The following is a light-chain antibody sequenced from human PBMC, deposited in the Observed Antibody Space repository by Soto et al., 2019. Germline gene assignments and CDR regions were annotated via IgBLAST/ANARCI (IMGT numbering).Light chain of an antibody. CDR2: DAS. CDR3: QQYGNSPIT. CDR1: QSVSSSY. Sequence: EIVLTQPPGTLSLSPGERATLSCRASQSVSSSYLAWYQQKPGQAPRLLLYDASIRATGIPDRFSGSGSGTDFTLIISRLEPEDFAVYYCQQYGNSPITFGQGTRLDMK. J-gene: IGKJ5*01. V-gene: IGKV3-20*01.